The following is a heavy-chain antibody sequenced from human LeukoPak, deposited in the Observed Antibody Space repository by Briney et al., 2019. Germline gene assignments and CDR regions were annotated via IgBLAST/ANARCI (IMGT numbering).Heavy chain of an antibody. Sequence: PGGSLRLSCAASGFTFSKYAIHWVRQAPGKGLEGVAVISYDGSNKYYADSVKGRFTISRDNSKNTVYLQMNSLRAEDTALYYCVRKEIVVVSAAPPHDYGMDVWGQGTTVTVSS. J-gene: IGHJ6*02. CDR1: GFTFSKYA. D-gene: IGHD2-2*01. CDR2: ISYDGSNK. V-gene: IGHV3-30*04. CDR3: VRKEIVVVSAAPPHDYGMDV.